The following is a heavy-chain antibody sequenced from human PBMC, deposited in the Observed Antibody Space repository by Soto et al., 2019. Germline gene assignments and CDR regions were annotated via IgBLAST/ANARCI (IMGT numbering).Heavy chain of an antibody. V-gene: IGHV3-72*01. CDR2: TRNKANSYTT. CDR3: ASVGPYDY. Sequence: EVQLVESGGGLVQPGGSLRLSCAASGFTFSDHYMDWVRQAPGKGLEWVGRTRNKANSYTTEYAASVKGRFTISRDDSKNSLYLQMNSLKPEDTAVYYCASVGPYDYWGEGTLVTVSS. CDR1: GFTFSDHY. J-gene: IGHJ4*02. D-gene: IGHD3-3*01.